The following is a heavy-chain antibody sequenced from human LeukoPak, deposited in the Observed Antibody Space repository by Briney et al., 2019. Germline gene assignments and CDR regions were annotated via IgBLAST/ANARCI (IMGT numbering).Heavy chain of an antibody. J-gene: IGHJ4*02. Sequence: PGGSLRLSCVPSGFTFSTFWMSCVRQAPGKGREWVANINQDDSDTSFVDSVKGRFTISRDNAKNSLYLHMNSLRAEDTAVYYCASYGSGSYFDYWGQGTLVTVSS. CDR3: ASYGSGSYFDY. V-gene: IGHV3-7*03. D-gene: IGHD3-10*01. CDR2: INQDDSDT. CDR1: GFTFSTFW.